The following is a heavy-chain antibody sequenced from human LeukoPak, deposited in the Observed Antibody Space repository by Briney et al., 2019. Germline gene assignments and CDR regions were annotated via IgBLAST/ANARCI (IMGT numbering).Heavy chain of an antibody. CDR3: ARDGISNWGLHYGMDV. CDR2: IRISGDSI. J-gene: IGHJ6*02. CDR1: GFTFTTYS. V-gene: IGHV3-23*01. Sequence: GGSLRLSCAASGFTFTTYSMGWVRQAPGRGLEWISSIRISGDSIYYASSAKGRFTISRDDSKNTLYLQMNGLRDEDTAVYYCARDGISNWGLHYGMDVWGQGTTVIVSS. D-gene: IGHD7-27*01.